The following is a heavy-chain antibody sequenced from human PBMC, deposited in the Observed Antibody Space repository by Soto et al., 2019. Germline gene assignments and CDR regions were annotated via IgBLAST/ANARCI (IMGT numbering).Heavy chain of an antibody. CDR3: ARAQCYFVLGNFNNLMFDY. J-gene: IGHJ4*02. CDR1: CFSILRPDHY. CDR2: IYYDGST. V-gene: IGHV4-30-4*08. D-gene: IGHD3-10*02. Sequence: PSETLSLTCTVSCFSILRPDHYWNWIRQPPGPGLEWIGYIYYDGSTSYNPSLKSRLAFSMDTSKNQFSLNVTSVTAADTAVYYCARAQCYFVLGNFNNLMFDYWCLGT.